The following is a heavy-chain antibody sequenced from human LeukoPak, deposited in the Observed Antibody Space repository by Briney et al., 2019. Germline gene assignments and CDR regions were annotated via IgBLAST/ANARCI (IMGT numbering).Heavy chain of an antibody. CDR3: ARAGYSGYDHDY. V-gene: IGHV4-59*08. J-gene: IGHJ4*02. CDR1: GDSISSYY. CDR2: IHNIVNI. D-gene: IGHD5-12*01. Sequence: SETLSLTCTVSGDSISSYYWSWIRLAPGKRLEWIGNIHNIVNINYNPALKSRVTILIDTSKNQFSLKLSSVTAADTAVYYCARAGYSGYDHDYWGQGTLVTVSS.